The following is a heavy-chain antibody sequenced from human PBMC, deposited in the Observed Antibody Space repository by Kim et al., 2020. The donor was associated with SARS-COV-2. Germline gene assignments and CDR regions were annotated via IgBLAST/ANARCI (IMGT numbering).Heavy chain of an antibody. CDR3: ARELILITIFGVVGPFDY. V-gene: IGHV4-31*03. J-gene: IGHJ4*02. CDR2: IYYSGST. Sequence: SETLSLTCTVSGGSISSGGYYWSWIRQHPGKGLEWIGYIYYSGSTYYNPSLKSRATISVDTSKNQFSLKLSSVTAADTAVYYCARELILITIFGVVGPFDYWGQGTLVTVSS. CDR1: GGSISSGGYY. D-gene: IGHD3-3*01.